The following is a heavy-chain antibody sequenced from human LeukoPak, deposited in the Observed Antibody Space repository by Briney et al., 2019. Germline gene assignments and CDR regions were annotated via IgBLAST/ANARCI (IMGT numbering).Heavy chain of an antibody. CDR2: IKQDGSEK. V-gene: IGHV3-7*01. Sequence: PGKSLRLSCAASGFTFSSYWMSWVRQAPGKGLEWVANIKQDGSEKYYVDSVKGRFTISRDNAKNSLYLQMNSLRAEDTAVYYCARGSSSWYGYYYYYMDVWGKGTTVTVSS. CDR3: ARGSSSWYGYYYYYMDV. J-gene: IGHJ6*03. D-gene: IGHD6-13*01. CDR1: GFTFSSYW.